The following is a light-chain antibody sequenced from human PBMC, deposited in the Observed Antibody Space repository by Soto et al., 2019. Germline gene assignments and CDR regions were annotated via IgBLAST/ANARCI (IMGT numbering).Light chain of an antibody. J-gene: IGKJ4*01. CDR1: QSVSSN. CDR3: QRYNNWSPVT. Sequence: EIVMTQSPATLSVSPGERATLSCRASQSVSSNLAWYQQKPGQAPRLLIYGASTRATGIPARFSGSGSGTEFTLTISSLQSEDFAVYYCQRYNNWSPVTFGGGTKVEIK. V-gene: IGKV3-15*01. CDR2: GAS.